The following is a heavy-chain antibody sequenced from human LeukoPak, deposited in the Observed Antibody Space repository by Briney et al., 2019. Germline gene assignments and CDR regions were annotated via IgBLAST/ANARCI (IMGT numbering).Heavy chain of an antibody. Sequence: SETLSLTCTVSGGSISSDTYYWAWIRQTPGKGLEWIGSMSYSGSIYYNPSLKSRLTISSDTSKNQFSLRLSSVTAADTALYYCARPPLGMGDAFDIWGQGTMVTVSS. CDR1: GGSISSDTYY. D-gene: IGHD7-27*01. J-gene: IGHJ3*02. CDR2: MSYSGSI. V-gene: IGHV4-39*07. CDR3: ARPPLGMGDAFDI.